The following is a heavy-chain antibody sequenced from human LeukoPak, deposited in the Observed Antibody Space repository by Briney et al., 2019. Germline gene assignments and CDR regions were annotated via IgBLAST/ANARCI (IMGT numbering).Heavy chain of an antibody. CDR1: GFTFSNYG. V-gene: IGHV3-33*01. CDR3: ARNYYDSSGYQEATFNY. D-gene: IGHD3-22*01. J-gene: IGHJ4*02. CDR2: IWYDGGYK. Sequence: PGTSLRLSCAASGFTFSNYGMHWVRQAPGKGLEWVAGIWYDGGYKYYADSVKGRFTISRGNSKNTLFLQMDSLRAEDTAVYYCARNYYDSSGYQEATFNYWGQGTLVTVSS.